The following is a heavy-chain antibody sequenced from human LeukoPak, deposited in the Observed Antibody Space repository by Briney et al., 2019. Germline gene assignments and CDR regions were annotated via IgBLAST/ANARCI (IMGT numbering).Heavy chain of an antibody. D-gene: IGHD3-16*01. Sequence: SETLSLTLTVSGGSISPLYWGWIRQPPGKGLEFIGYISYSGTTNLSPSLMSRLTPSVDTSKNQFSLKLSSVAAADTAMYYCASGGVAVKYYFDYWGPGTLVTVSS. CDR2: ISYSGTT. CDR3: ASGGVAVKYYFDY. V-gene: IGHV4-59*11. CDR1: GGSISPLY. J-gene: IGHJ4*02.